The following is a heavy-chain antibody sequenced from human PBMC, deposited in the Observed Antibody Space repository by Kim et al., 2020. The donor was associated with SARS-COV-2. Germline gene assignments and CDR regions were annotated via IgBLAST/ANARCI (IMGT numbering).Heavy chain of an antibody. Sequence: GGSLRLSCAASGFTFSSYAMSWVRQAPGKGLEWVSAISGSGGSTYYADSVKGRFTISRDNSKNTLYLQMNSLRAEDTAVYYCATLRWPYSGSYYASYYYYYGMDVWGQGTTVTVSS. J-gene: IGHJ6*02. D-gene: IGHD1-26*01. V-gene: IGHV3-23*01. CDR2: ISGSGGST. CDR1: GFTFSSYA. CDR3: ATLRWPYSGSYYASYYYYYGMDV.